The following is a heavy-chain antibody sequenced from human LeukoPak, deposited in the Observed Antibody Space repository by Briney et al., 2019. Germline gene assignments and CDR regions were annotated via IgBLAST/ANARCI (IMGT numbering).Heavy chain of an antibody. CDR3: ARRAGITMVRGVPTLAGRWFDP. D-gene: IGHD3-10*01. Sequence: GASVKVSCKASGYTFTSYYMHWVRQAPGQGLEWMGIINPSGGSTSYAQKFQGRVTMTRDMSTSTVYMELSSLRSEDTAVYYCARRAGITMVRGVPTLAGRWFDPWGQGTLVTVSS. CDR2: INPSGGST. J-gene: IGHJ5*02. CDR1: GYTFTSYY. V-gene: IGHV1-46*01.